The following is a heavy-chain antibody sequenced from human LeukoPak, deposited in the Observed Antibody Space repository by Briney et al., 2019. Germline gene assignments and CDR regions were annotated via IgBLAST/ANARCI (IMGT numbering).Heavy chain of an antibody. V-gene: IGHV4-4*02. CDR1: GGSISSTNW. D-gene: IGHD6-19*01. CDR3: ASQAYSSGRLVDN. Sequence: KSSETLSLTCAVSGGSISSTNWWTWVRQPPGKGLEWIGEIHHSGSTNYNPSLKSRVTMSVDKSKNQFSLKLTSVTAADTAVYYCASQAYSSGRLVDNWGPGTLVTVSS. J-gene: IGHJ4*02. CDR2: IHHSGST.